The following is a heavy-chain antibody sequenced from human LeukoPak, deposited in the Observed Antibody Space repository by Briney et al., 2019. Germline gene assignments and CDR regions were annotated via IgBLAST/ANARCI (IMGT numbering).Heavy chain of an antibody. J-gene: IGHJ6*03. CDR1: GYTFTGYY. CDR2: INPNSGGT. D-gene: IGHD3-9*01. Sequence: GASVKVSCKASGYTFTGYYMHWVRQAPGQGLEWMGWINPNSGGTNYAQKFQGRVTMTRDTSISTAYMELSRLRSDDTAVYYCAKTYDILTGHRRDYYYYMVVWGKGTTVTVSS. CDR3: AKTYDILTGHRRDYYYYMVV. V-gene: IGHV1-2*02.